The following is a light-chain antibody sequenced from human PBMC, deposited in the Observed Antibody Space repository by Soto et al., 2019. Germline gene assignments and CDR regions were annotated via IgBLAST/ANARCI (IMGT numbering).Light chain of an antibody. CDR3: QQYMSSVT. J-gene: IGKJ1*01. CDR1: QSVDTTF. CDR2: GAS. Sequence: EIVLTQSPGSLSLSPGQRATLSCRASQSVDTTFFAWYQKKPGQAPRLLIQGASKRATGIPDRFSGIGSGTDFTLIISRLEPEDFAVYYCQQYMSSVTFGQGTKVEIK. V-gene: IGKV3-20*01.